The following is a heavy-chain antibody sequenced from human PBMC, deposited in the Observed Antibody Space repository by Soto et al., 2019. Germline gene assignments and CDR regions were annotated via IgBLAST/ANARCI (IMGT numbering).Heavy chain of an antibody. CDR2: IIPIFGTA. Sequence: SSVKVSCKASGGTFSSYAISWVRQAPGQGLEWMGGIIPIFGTANYAQKFQGRVTITADKSTSTAYMELSSLRSEDTAVYYCARVRLKGYQLLDPYYFDYWGQGTLVTVSS. CDR3: ARVRLKGYQLLDPYYFDY. D-gene: IGHD2-2*01. CDR1: GGTFSSYA. J-gene: IGHJ4*02. V-gene: IGHV1-69*06.